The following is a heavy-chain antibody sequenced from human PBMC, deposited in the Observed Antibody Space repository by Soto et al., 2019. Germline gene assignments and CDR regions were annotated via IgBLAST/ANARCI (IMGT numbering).Heavy chain of an antibody. CDR1: EDTFRNYA. V-gene: IGHV1-69*06. CDR2: LIPIFGTA. CDR3: ASTKYDSSAYYYWYLGL. Sequence: QVELVQSGAEVKKPGSSVKASCKASEDTFRNYAISWGRKAPGKGLDGMGGLIPIFGTANYAQKFQGRVTITADTSANTVYLELSSLRSEDTAVYYCASTKYDSSAYYYWYLGLWGRGTLVTVSS. J-gene: IGHJ2*01. D-gene: IGHD3-22*01.